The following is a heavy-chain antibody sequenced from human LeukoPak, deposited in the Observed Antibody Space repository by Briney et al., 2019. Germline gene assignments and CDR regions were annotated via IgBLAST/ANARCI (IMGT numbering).Heavy chain of an antibody. D-gene: IGHD3-3*01. V-gene: IGHV1-69*13. Sequence: SAKVSCKASGGTFSSYAISWVRQAPGQGLEWMGGIIPIFGTANYAQKFQGRVTITADESTSTAYMELSSLRSEDTAVYYCARDRSAIFGYFDYWGQGTLVTVSS. CDR1: GGTFSSYA. CDR2: IIPIFGTA. J-gene: IGHJ4*02. CDR3: ARDRSAIFGYFDY.